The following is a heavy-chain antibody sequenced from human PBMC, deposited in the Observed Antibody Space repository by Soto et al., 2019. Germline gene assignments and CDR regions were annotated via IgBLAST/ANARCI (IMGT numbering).Heavy chain of an antibody. D-gene: IGHD3-3*01. CDR1: GGTFSSYA. Sequence: ASVKVSCRASGGTFSSYAISWVRQAPGQGLEWMGGIIPIFGTANYAQKFQGRVTISADKSISTAYLQWSSLKASDTAMYYCARHLYDFWSGYYRADNWFDPWGQGTLVTVSS. CDR2: IIPIFGTA. CDR3: ARHLYDFWSGYYRADNWFDP. J-gene: IGHJ5*02. V-gene: IGHV1-69*06.